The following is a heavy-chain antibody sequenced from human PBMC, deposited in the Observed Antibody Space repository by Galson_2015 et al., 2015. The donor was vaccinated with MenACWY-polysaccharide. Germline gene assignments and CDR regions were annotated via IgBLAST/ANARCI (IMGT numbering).Heavy chain of an antibody. J-gene: IGHJ6*02. CDR3: ARARGSPRGYGMDV. D-gene: IGHD1-26*01. CDR1: GASISDYY. Sequence: LSLTCTVSGASISDYYWRWIRQPAGKGMEWIGRMFTSGRTNYNPSLKSRVTMSVDTSNNQFSLKVTSVTAADTAVYYCARARGSPRGYGMDVWGQGTTVTVSS. V-gene: IGHV4-4*07. CDR2: MFTSGRT.